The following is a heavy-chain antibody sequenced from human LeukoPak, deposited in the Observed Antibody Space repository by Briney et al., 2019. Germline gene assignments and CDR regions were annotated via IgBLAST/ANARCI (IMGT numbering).Heavy chain of an antibody. CDR2: IYSGGST. D-gene: IGHD2-2*01. CDR3: ARLSQLLWFYMDV. V-gene: IGHV3-53*01. J-gene: IGHJ6*03. CDR1: GFTASSNY. Sequence: GGSLRLSCAASGFTASSNYMSWVRQAPGKGLGWGSGIYSGGSTYYADSVKGRFTISRDNSKNTLYLQMNSLRAEDTAVYYCARLSQLLWFYMDVWGKGTTVTVSS.